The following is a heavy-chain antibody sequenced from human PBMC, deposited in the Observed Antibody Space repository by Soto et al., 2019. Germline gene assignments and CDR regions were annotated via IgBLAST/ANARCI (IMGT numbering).Heavy chain of an antibody. CDR1: GGTFSSYA. V-gene: IGHV1-69*12. CDR3: GVGYSSGWYVDY. Sequence: QVQLVQSGAGVKKPGSSVKVSGKVSGGTFSSYAISWVRQAPGQGLEWMGGIIPIFGTANYAQKFQGRVTITADESTSTAYMELSSLRSEDTAVYYCGVGYSSGWYVDYWGQGTLVTVSS. D-gene: IGHD6-19*01. CDR2: IIPIFGTA. J-gene: IGHJ4*02.